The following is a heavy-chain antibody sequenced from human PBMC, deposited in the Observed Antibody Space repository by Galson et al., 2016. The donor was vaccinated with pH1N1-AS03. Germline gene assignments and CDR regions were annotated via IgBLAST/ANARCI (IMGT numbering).Heavy chain of an antibody. V-gene: IGHV4-31*03. Sequence: TLSLPCTVSGDSISNGGYYWRWVRQHPGKGLEWIGYTYYSGSFFYNPSLKSRVFISLDTSKNQFSLELNSVTAAYTAVYYCARVYWSVPTPGTYGAFDIWGQGTTVTVSS. D-gene: IGHD3-3*01. J-gene: IGHJ3*02. CDR3: ARVYWSVPTPGTYGAFDI. CDR2: TYYSGSF. CDR1: GDSISNGGYY.